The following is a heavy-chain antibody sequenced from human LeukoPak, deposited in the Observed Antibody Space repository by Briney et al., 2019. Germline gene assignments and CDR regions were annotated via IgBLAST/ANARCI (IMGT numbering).Heavy chain of an antibody. CDR1: GYTFTGYY. CDR2: INPNSGGT. J-gene: IGHJ5*02. D-gene: IGHD6-13*01. CDR3: ARRSIAARTKGGNGWFDP. Sequence: GASVKVSCKASGYTFTGYYMHWVRQAPGQGLEWMGRINPNSGGTNYAQKFQGRVTMTRDTSISTAYMELSSLRSEDTAVYYCARRSIAARTKGGNGWFDPWGQGTLVTVSS. V-gene: IGHV1-2*06.